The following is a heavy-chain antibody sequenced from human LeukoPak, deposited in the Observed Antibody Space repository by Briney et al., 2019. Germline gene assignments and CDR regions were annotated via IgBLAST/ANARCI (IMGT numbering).Heavy chain of an antibody. CDR3: ARAYDYVWGSYRYLYYYYGMDV. D-gene: IGHD3-16*02. V-gene: IGHV4-39*07. Sequence: SETLSLTCTVSGGSISSGTYYWGWIRQPPGKGLEWIGSMCYSGNTYYNPSLKSRVTISVDTSKNHFSLKLSSVTAADTAVYYCARAYDYVWGSYRYLYYYYGMDVWGQGTTVTVSS. CDR1: GGSISSGTYY. J-gene: IGHJ6*02. CDR2: MCYSGNT.